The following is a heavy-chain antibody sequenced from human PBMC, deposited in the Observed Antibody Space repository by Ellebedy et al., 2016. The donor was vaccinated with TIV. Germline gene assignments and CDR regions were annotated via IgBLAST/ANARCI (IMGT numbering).Heavy chain of an antibody. CDR3: ARDPPYYDSSGPGGY. CDR2: IYSGGST. D-gene: IGHD3-22*01. CDR1: GFTVSSNY. J-gene: IGHJ4*02. Sequence: GGSLRLXXAASGFTVSSNYMSWVRQAPGKGLEWVSVIYSGGSTYYADSVKGRFTISRDNSKNTLYLQMNSLRAEDTAVYYCARDPPYYDSSGPGGYWGQGTLVTVSS. V-gene: IGHV3-53*01.